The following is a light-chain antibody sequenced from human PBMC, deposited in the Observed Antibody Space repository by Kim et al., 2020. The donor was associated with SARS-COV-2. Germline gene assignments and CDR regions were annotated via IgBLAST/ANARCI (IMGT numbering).Light chain of an antibody. CDR1: QGIGNY. CDR3: QKYNSAPET. V-gene: IGKV1-27*01. CDR2: GAS. J-gene: IGKJ2*01. Sequence: SASVGHRVTITCRASQGIGNYLAWYQQKPGKVPQLLIYGASTLQSAVPSRFSGSGSGTNFTLTITSLQPEDAATYFCQKYNSAPETFGQGTKLEV.